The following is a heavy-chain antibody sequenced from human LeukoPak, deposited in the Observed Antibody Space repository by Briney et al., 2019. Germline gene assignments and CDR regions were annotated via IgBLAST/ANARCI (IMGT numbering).Heavy chain of an antibody. CDR3: ARDAGVVAVHYFDH. CDR1: GFTFSSRA. J-gene: IGHJ4*03. CDR2: TGGLGGST. Sequence: GGSLRLSCAASGFTFSSRAMGWVRQAPGKGLEWVSATGGLGGSTYYAGSVKGRFTISRDNSRNTLYLQMDGLRADDTAVYYCARDAGVVAVHYFDHWGHGTLATVSS. D-gene: IGHD3-3*01. V-gene: IGHV3-23*01.